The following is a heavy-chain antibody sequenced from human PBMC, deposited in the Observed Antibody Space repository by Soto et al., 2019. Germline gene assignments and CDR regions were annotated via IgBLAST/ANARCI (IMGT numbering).Heavy chain of an antibody. Sequence: SETLSLTCTFSGGSISSYYWSWIRQPPGKGLEWIGYIYYTGSTNYNPSLKSRVTISVDTSKNQFSLKLSSVTAADTAVYYCATGGGSWYKNWGQGTLVTVSS. D-gene: IGHD6-13*01. CDR1: GGSISSYY. V-gene: IGHV4-59*01. CDR3: ATGGGSWYKN. CDR2: IYYTGST. J-gene: IGHJ4*02.